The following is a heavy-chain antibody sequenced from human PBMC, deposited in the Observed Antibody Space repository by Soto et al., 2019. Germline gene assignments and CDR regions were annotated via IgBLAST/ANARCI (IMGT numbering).Heavy chain of an antibody. CDR1: GFTFDDYA. V-gene: IGHV3-9*01. D-gene: IGHD5-18*01. CDR3: AKARFSELEGYSYGNEGYYFDY. J-gene: IGHJ4*02. CDR2: ISWNSGSI. Sequence: GGSLRLSCAASGFTFDDYAMHWVRQAPGKGLEWVSGISWNSGSIGYADSVKGRFTISRDNAKNSLYLQMNSLRAEDTALYYCAKARFSELEGYSYGNEGYYFDYWGQGTLVTVSS.